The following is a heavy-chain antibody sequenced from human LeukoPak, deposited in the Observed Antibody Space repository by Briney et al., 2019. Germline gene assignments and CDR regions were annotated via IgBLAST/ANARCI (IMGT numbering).Heavy chain of an antibody. CDR2: IYWDDGK. Sequence: ESGPTLVNPTQTLTLTCTFSGFSLSTSGVGVGWIRQPPGKALEWLALIYWDDGKRYSPSLKSRLTITKHASKNQVVLTMTNMDPVDTATYYCAHSYGSGLPTDYWGQGTLVTVSS. CDR3: AHSYGSGLPTDY. CDR1: GFSLSTSGVG. V-gene: IGHV2-5*02. J-gene: IGHJ4*02. D-gene: IGHD3-10*01.